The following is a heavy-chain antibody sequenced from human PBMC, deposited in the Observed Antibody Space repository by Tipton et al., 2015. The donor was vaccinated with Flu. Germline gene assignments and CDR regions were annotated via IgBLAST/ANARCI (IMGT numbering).Heavy chain of an antibody. D-gene: IGHD3-22*01. J-gene: IGHJ4*02. CDR3: ARDLKWSSAYYNPFGY. Sequence: GLVKPSETLSLICTVSDYSISSGYYWGWIRQPPGKGLEWIGCISHSGRTYYNPSLKSRVTISIDTSKNQFSLKLTSVTAADTAVYYCARDLKWSSAYYNPFGYWGQGTLVTVSS. CDR1: DYSISSGYY. CDR2: ISHSGRT. V-gene: IGHV4-38-2*02.